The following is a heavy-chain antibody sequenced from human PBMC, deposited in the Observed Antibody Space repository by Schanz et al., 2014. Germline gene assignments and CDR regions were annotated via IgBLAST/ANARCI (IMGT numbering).Heavy chain of an antibody. J-gene: IGHJ4*02. CDR1: GFTLSNYA. CDR2: LSEGGGGT. V-gene: IGHV3-23*04. D-gene: IGHD2-8*02. Sequence: EVQLVESGGGLVKPGGSLRLSCAASGFTLSNYAMSWVRQAPGKGLEWVSALSEGGGGTHYADSVRGRFTISSDNSKSTLYVEMNSLRVEDTAVYYCAKTLFPGGTQTFGNWGRGTLVTVSS. CDR3: AKTLFPGGTQTFGN.